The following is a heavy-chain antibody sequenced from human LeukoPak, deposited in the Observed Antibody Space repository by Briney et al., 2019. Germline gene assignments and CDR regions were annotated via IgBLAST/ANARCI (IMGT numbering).Heavy chain of an antibody. CDR1: GFTFSSYE. Sequence: PGGSLRLSCAASGFTFSSYEMNWVRQAPGKGLEWVSVIHSFSRTDYADSVKGRFTISRDNSKNTLYLQMNGLRDEDTAVYYCLPNGPNYFMDVWGQGTTVTVSS. J-gene: IGHJ6*03. D-gene: IGHD1-1*01. V-gene: IGHV3-66*02. CDR2: IHSFSRT. CDR3: LPNGPNYFMDV.